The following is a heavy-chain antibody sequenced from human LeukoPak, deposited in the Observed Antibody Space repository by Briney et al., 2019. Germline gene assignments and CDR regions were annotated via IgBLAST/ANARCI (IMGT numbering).Heavy chain of an antibody. CDR1: GFTFSSYS. J-gene: IGHJ5*02. CDR2: ISSSSSTI. D-gene: IGHD1-7*01. V-gene: IGHV3-48*01. CDR3: ARAGSGWNYVFDWFDP. Sequence: GGSLRLSCAASGFTFSSYSMNWVRQAPGKGLEWVSYISSSSSTIYYADSVKGRFTISRDNAKNSLYLQMNSLRAEDTAVYYCARAGSGWNYVFDWFDPWGQGTLVTVSS.